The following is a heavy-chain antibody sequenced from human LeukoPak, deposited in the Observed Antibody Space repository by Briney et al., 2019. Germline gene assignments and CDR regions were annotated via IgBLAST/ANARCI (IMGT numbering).Heavy chain of an antibody. CDR2: IYTSGGT. J-gene: IGHJ4*02. D-gene: IGHD2-15*01. Sequence: PSETLSLTCTVSGGSIDSYHWSWIRHPAGRGLEWIGRIYTSGGTNYNPSLKSRVTISVDTSKNQFSLKLSSVTAADTAVYYCARVTKIFARVDYWGQGTLVTVSS. CDR3: ARVTKIFARVDY. CDR1: GGSIDSYH. V-gene: IGHV4-4*07.